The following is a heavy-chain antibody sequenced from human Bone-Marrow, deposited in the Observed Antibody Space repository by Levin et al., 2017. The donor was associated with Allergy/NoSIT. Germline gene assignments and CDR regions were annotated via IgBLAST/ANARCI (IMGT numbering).Heavy chain of an antibody. V-gene: IGHV3-7*01. J-gene: IGHJ3*02. Sequence: GGSLRLSCAASGFMFSSYWMSWVRQAPGKGLEWVANIKQDGSEKYYEDSVKGRSTISRDNAKNSLYLQMNSLRAEDTAIYYCARGGILGYCSGGSCYSGNDAFDIWGQGTMVTVSS. CDR3: ARGGILGYCSGGSCYSGNDAFDI. CDR1: GFMFSSYW. D-gene: IGHD2-15*01. CDR2: IKQDGSEK.